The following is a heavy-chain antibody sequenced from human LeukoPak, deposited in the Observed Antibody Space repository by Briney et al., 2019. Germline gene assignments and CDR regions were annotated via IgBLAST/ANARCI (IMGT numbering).Heavy chain of an antibody. J-gene: IGHJ4*02. D-gene: IGHD6-6*01. CDR2: IYYSGGT. CDR3: ARKGSSKGSFDY. Sequence: SETLSLTCTVSGGSISSYYWSWIRQPPGKGLEWIGNIYYSGGTNYNPSLKSRVTMSVDTSKNQFSLKLSSVTAADTAVYYCARKGSSKGSFDYWGQGTLVTVSS. CDR1: GGSISSYY. V-gene: IGHV4-59*12.